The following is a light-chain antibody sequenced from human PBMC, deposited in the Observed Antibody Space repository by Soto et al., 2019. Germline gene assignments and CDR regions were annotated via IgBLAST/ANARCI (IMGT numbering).Light chain of an antibody. Sequence: DILLTQSPSSLTATVGDRVTITCRASHFIGTYLNWYQQKPGKAPKLLIHAVSSLHSGVPSRFSGSGSGTEFTLTISSLELEDCATYYCQEGYSTPSWTFGQGTKV. CDR3: QEGYSTPSWT. CDR2: AVS. CDR1: HFIGTY. J-gene: IGKJ1*01. V-gene: IGKV1-39*01.